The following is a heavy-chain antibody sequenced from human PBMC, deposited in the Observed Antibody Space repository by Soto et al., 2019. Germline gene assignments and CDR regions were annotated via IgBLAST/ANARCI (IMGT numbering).Heavy chain of an antibody. V-gene: IGHV4-30-2*01. J-gene: IGHJ4*02. Sequence: QLQLQESGSGLVKPSQTLSLTCAVSGGSIRSGGYSWTWIRQPPGKGLEWIGYIYHSGSTYYNPSVKSRVIISIDRSKSQFSLKLSSVTAAGTAVYYCASLYVETGIDSWGQGTLVTVSS. CDR2: IYHSGST. CDR1: GGSIRSGGYS. CDR3: ASLYVETGIDS. D-gene: IGHD3-9*01.